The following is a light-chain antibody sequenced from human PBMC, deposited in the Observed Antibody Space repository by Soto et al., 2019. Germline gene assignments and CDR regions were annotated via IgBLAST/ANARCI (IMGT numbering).Light chain of an antibody. CDR1: QSIISNF. J-gene: IGKJ2*01. CDR2: DSS. Sequence: EIVMTHSPATLSVSPGERATLSSRASQSIISNFLAWYQQRRGQPPRLLIYDSSRRASGIPGRFTGSGSGTAFALTISRVEPEDSAVYYCQQTFHSPRTFGQGTRLEI. V-gene: IGKV3-20*01. CDR3: QQTFHSPRT.